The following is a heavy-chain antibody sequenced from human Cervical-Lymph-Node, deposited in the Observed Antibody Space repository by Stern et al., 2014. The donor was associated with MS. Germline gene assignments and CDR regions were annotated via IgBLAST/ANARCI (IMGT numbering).Heavy chain of an antibody. D-gene: IGHD5-12*01. CDR2: IYYSGST. Sequence: QLQLQESGPGLVKPSETLSLTCTVSGASISSYWWSWIRQPPGKGLEWIGYIYYSGSTYYNPSLNGRVTISVDTSKNQLSLKVSSVTAADTAVYYCASIQYSGDDQTDYWGQGTLVTVSS. J-gene: IGHJ4*02. V-gene: IGHV4-59*01. CDR3: ASIQYSGDDQTDY. CDR1: GASISSYW.